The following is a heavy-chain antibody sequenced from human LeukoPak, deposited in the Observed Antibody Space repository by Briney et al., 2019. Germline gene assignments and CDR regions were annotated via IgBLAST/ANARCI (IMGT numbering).Heavy chain of an antibody. V-gene: IGHV3-23*01. J-gene: IGHJ4*02. CDR1: GFTFSTYA. CDR2: ISNSGGNT. Sequence: PGGSLRLSCAASGFTFSTYAMAWVRQAPQKGLEWVAIISNSGGNTYYADSMKGRFTISRDNSKNTLYLQMNSLRAEDTAVYYCAKEYLGYFDYWGQGILVTVSS. CDR3: AKEYLGYFDY.